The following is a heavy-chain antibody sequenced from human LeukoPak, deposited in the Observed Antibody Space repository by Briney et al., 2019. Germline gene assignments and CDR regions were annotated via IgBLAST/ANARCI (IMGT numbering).Heavy chain of an antibody. CDR2: IKQDGSEK. J-gene: IGHJ6*02. CDR1: GFTFSSYR. V-gene: IGHV3-7*01. CDR3: ARALPHLVGANQMDV. D-gene: IGHD1-26*01. Sequence: PGGSLRLSCAASGFTFSSYRMNWVRQAPGKGLEWVANIKQDGSEKYYVDSVKGRFTISRDNAKNSLFLQMNSLRAEDTAVYYCARALPHLVGANQMDVWGQGTTVTVSS.